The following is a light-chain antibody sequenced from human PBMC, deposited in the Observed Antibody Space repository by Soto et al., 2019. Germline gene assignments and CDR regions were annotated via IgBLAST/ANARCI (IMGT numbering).Light chain of an antibody. CDR1: QSISSW. J-gene: IGKJ4*01. V-gene: IGKV1-5*03. CDR3: QQYSIFSLT. CDR2: KAS. Sequence: DIQMTQSPSTVSASVGDRVTITCRASQSISSWLAWYQQKPGKAPKLLIQKASSLESGVPSRFSGSGSGTEXXXXXXXXXXDDXXXYYCQQYSIFSLTFGGGTKVEIK.